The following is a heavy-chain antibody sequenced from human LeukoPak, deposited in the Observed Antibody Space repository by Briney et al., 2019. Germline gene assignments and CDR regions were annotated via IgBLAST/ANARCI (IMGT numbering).Heavy chain of an antibody. J-gene: IGHJ4*02. CDR1: DDSITIYY. CDR2: IDHTGST. D-gene: IGHD3-22*01. CDR3: ARNYYDTKKPWD. V-gene: IGHV4-59*08. Sequence: SETLSLTCTVSDDSITIYYWTWIRQPPGKGLEWIGYIDHTGSTNYNPSLKSRVTMSVDTSKNQFSLKLSSVTAADTAVYFCARNYYDTKKPWDWGQGTLVTVSS.